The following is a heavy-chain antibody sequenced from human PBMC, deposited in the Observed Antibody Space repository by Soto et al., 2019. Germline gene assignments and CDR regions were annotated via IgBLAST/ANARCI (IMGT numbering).Heavy chain of an antibody. CDR1: GFTFDDYA. D-gene: IGHD4-17*01. CDR2: ISWNSGSI. J-gene: IGHJ3*02. CDR3: AKVDYGDYETHDAFDI. V-gene: IGHV3-9*01. Sequence: EVQLVESGRGLVQPGRSLRLSCAASGFTFDDYAMHWVRQAPGKGLESVSGISWNSGSIGYADSVKGRFTISRDNAKNSLYLQMNSLRAEDTALYYCAKVDYGDYETHDAFDIWGQGTMVTVSS.